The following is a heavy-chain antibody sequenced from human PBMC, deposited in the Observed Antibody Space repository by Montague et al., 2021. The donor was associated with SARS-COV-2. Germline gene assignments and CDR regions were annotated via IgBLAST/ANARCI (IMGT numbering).Heavy chain of an antibody. V-gene: IGHV3-48*03. Sequence: SLRLSCAASGFTFSSYEMNLFRQAPVKGLDWVSYISSSGSSIYYSDSVKVRFTISRDNAKNSLYLQMNSLRAEDTAVYYCAREGYYDSSGYPLSYWGQGTLVTVSS. CDR3: AREGYYDSSGYPLSY. CDR1: GFTFSSYE. D-gene: IGHD3-22*01. J-gene: IGHJ4*02. CDR2: ISSSGSSI.